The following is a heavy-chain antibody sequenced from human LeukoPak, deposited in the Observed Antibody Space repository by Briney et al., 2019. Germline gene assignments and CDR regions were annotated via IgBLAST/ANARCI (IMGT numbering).Heavy chain of an antibody. J-gene: IGHJ4*02. Sequence: PGGSLRLSCAASGFSFSNYWMSWVRQAPGKGLEWVANIKQDGSEKYYVDSVKGRFTISRDNAKNSLYLQMNSLRAEDTTVYHCAKNHGSYYVFDYWGQGTLVTVSP. CDR1: GFSFSNYW. CDR3: AKNHGSYYVFDY. D-gene: IGHD1-26*01. V-gene: IGHV3-7*01. CDR2: IKQDGSEK.